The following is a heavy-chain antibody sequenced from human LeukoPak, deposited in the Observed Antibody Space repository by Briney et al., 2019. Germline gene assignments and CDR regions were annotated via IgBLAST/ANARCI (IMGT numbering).Heavy chain of an antibody. CDR1: GGTFISYA. J-gene: IGHJ4*02. CDR3: ARDGNYYGSGSYYIHYAPKHYFDY. D-gene: IGHD3-10*01. Sequence: SVKVSCKASGGTFISYAISWVRQAPGQGLEWMGGIIPIFGTANYAQKFQGRVTITADESTSTAYMELSSLRSEDTAVYYCARDGNYYGSGSYYIHYAPKHYFDYWGQGTLVTVSS. V-gene: IGHV1-69*13. CDR2: IIPIFGTA.